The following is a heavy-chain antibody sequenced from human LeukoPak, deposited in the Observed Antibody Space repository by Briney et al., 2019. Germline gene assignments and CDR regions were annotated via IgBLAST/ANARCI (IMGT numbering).Heavy chain of an antibody. V-gene: IGHV4-61*02. CDR1: GGSISSGSYY. CDR2: IYTSGST. D-gene: IGHD5/OR15-5a*01. Sequence: TSQTLSLTCTVSGGSISSGSYYWSWIRQPAGKGLEWIGRIYTSGSTNYNPSLKSRVTISVDTSKNQFSLKLSSVTAADTAVYYCARERVGVARDRVYNYYYYYMDVGGKGTTVTVSS. CDR3: ARERVGVARDRVYNYYYYYMDV. J-gene: IGHJ6*03.